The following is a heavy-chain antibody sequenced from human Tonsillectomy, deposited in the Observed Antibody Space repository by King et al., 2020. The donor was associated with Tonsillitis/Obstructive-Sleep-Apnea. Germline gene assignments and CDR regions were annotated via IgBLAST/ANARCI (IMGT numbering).Heavy chain of an antibody. J-gene: IGHJ4*02. CDR3: AKDPDYGDYVVFTTFDY. Sequence: VQLVASGCGLVPPGGSLRLSCAASGFTFSSYAMSWVRQAPGKGLEWVSAISGSGGRTYYADSVQGRFTISSDNSKNQLYLQMNSLRAEDTAVYYCAKDPDYGDYVVFTTFDYWGQGTLVTVSS. V-gene: IGHV3-23*04. CDR1: GFTFSSYA. CDR2: ISGSGGRT. D-gene: IGHD4-17*01.